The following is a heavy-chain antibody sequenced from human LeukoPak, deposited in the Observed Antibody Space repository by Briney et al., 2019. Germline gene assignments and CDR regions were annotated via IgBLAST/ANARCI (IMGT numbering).Heavy chain of an antibody. D-gene: IGHD1-26*01. J-gene: IGHJ4*02. CDR1: GGTFSSCA. V-gene: IGHV1-69*05. Sequence: SVKVSCEASGGTFSSCAISWVRQAPGQGLEWMGGIIPIFGTANYAQKFQGRVTITTDESTSTAYMELSSLRSEDTAVYYCAREGIVGATHFDYWGQGTLVTVSS. CDR2: IIPIFGTA. CDR3: AREGIVGATHFDY.